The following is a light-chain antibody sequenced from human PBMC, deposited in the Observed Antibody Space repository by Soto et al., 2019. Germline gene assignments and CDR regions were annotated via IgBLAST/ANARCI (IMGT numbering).Light chain of an antibody. CDR2: TNN. CDR3: AAWDDSLSGPL. V-gene: IGLV1-47*01. Sequence: QSVLSQPPSASGTPGQRVTISCSGSSSSIGSNYVNWYQQLPGTAPKLVIYTNNQRPSGVSDRFSGSKSGTSASLAISGLRSEDEADYYCAAWDDSLSGPLFGGGTKLTVL. CDR1: SSSIGSNY. J-gene: IGLJ2*01.